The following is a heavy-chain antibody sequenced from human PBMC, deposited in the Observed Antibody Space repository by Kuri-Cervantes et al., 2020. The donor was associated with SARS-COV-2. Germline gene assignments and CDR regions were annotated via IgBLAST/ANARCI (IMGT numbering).Heavy chain of an antibody. CDR2: IIPIFGTA. CDR3: ARLLRFLEWSEFDY. CDR1: GGTFSSYA. V-gene: IGHV1-69*13. Sequence: SVKVSCKASGGTFSSYAISWVRQAPGQGLEWMGGIIPIFGTANYAQKFQGRVTITADESTSTAYMELSSLRSEDTAVYYCARLLRFLEWSEFDYWGQGNLVPGSS. D-gene: IGHD3-3*01. J-gene: IGHJ4*02.